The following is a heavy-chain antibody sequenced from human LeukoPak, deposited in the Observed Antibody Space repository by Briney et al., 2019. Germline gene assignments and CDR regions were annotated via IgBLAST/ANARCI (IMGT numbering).Heavy chain of an antibody. D-gene: IGHD3-3*01. CDR1: GFTFSRYW. J-gene: IGHJ6*03. CDR3: ARDGRVVQWDYYYYMDV. CDR2: INSDGSRT. Sequence: GGSLRLSFAASGFTFSRYWMHWVRQTPGKGLVWVSYINSDGSRTKQADSVKGRFTISRDNAKNTLYLQMNSLRAEDTAVYYCARDGRVVQWDYYYYMDVWGKGTTVTVSS. V-gene: IGHV3-74*03.